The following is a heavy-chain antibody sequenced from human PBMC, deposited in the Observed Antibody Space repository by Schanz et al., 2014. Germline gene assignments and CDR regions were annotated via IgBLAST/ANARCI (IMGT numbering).Heavy chain of an antibody. CDR2: ISYHGSER. Sequence: QVQLVESGGGVVQPGRSLRLSCAGSGFSFSDYGMHWVRQAPGRGLEWVAVISYHGSERYYADSVKGRFTITRDIAKNSLSLQMNSLRAEDMAVYYCARGYSNIWSPMAYWGQGTLVAVSS. D-gene: IGHD6-13*01. CDR1: GFSFSDYG. J-gene: IGHJ4*02. V-gene: IGHV3-30*03. CDR3: ARGYSNIWSPMAY.